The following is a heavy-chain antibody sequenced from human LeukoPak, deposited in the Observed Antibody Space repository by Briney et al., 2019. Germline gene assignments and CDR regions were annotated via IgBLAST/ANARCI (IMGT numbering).Heavy chain of an antibody. CDR2: INHSGST. V-gene: IGHV4-34*01. Sequence: PSETLSLTCAVYGGSFSGYYWSWIRQPPGKGLEWIGEINHSGSTNYNPSLKSRATISVDTSKDQFSLKLSSVTAADTAVYYCARRGRLRYFDWSYWYFDLWGRGTLVTVSS. CDR1: GGSFSGYY. J-gene: IGHJ2*01. CDR3: ARRGRLRYFDWSYWYFDL. D-gene: IGHD3-9*01.